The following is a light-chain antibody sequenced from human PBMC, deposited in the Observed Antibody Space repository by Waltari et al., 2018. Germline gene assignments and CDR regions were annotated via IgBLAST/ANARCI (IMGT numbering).Light chain of an antibody. Sequence: ELEMPQSPATLSVSPGARAPVPCRASHSISSHLAWYQQKPGQAPRLLIYGASTRANGIPARFSGSGSGTEVPLTINSLQSEDVAVYYCQQYNLWPPWTFGQGTKVEIK. CDR3: QQYNLWPPWT. CDR2: GAS. J-gene: IGKJ1*01. CDR1: HSISSH. V-gene: IGKV3-15*01.